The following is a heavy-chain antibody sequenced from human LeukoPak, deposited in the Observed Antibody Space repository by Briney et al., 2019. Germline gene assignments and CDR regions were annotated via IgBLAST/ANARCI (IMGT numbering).Heavy chain of an antibody. Sequence: GGSLRLSCAASGFTFSSYSMNWVRQSPGKGLEWVSYIITRSGTIYYAASVKGLFIFSRNNAKNSLYLHMNMLRVDDTALYYATRETASCYWGQGKLVTVSS. CDR3: TRETASCY. J-gene: IGHJ4*02. V-gene: IGHV3-48*04. CDR2: IITRSGTI. CDR1: GFTFSSYS. D-gene: IGHD6-25*01.